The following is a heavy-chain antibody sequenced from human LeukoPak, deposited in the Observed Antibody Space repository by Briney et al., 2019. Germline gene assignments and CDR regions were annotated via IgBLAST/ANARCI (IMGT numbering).Heavy chain of an antibody. CDR3: ARWRLSGSSKFYYYYMDV. J-gene: IGHJ6*03. V-gene: IGHV3-21*01. CDR1: GFTFSSYS. D-gene: IGHD1-26*01. CDR2: ISSSSYI. Sequence: GGSLRLSCAASGFTFSSYSMNWVRQAPGKGLEWVSSISSSSYIYYADSVKGRFTISRDNAKNSLYLQMNSLRAEDTAVYYCARWRLSGSSKFYYYYMDVWGKGTTVTVSS.